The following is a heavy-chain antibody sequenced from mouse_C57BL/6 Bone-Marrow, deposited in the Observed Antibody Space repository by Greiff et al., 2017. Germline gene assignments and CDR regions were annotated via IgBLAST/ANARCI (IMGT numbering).Heavy chain of an antibody. CDR2: ISGGGGNT. J-gene: IGHJ1*03. Sequence: EVKLVESGGGLVKPGGSLKLSCAASGFTFSSYTMSWVRQTPEKRLEWVATISGGGGNTYYPDSVKGRFTISRDNAKNTLYLQMSSLRSKDTALYYCARHGYYSYWYFDVWGTGTTVTVSS. CDR1: GFTFSSYT. V-gene: IGHV5-9*01. D-gene: IGHD2-3*01. CDR3: ARHGYYSYWYFDV.